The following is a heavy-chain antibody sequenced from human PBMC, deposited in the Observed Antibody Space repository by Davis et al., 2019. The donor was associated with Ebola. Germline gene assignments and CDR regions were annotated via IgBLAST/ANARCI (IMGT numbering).Heavy chain of an antibody. CDR1: GFTFSSFG. J-gene: IGHJ4*02. CDR3: SRSGTEHFDY. CDR2: IWYDGSDK. D-gene: IGHD1-14*01. V-gene: IGHV3-33*01. Sequence: GGSLRLSCAASGFTFSSFGMHWVRQAPGKGLEWVAVIWYDGSDKYYGDSVKGRFTISRDNSKNTLYLQMNNLRAEDTAVYYCSRSGTEHFDYWGQGTLVTVSS.